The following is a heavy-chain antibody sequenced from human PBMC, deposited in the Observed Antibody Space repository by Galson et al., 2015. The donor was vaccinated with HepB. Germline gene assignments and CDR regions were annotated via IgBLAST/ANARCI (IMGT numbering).Heavy chain of an antibody. D-gene: IGHD2-2*01. Sequence: ETLSLTCAVYRGSFSSYYWSWIRQPPGKGLEWIGEISHSGSTSYNPSLKSRVTISIDTSGTRFSLKLSSVTAADTAVYYCARGSRRNAGTHDDWGQGTLVTVSS. CDR3: ARGSRRNAGTHDD. V-gene: IGHV4-34*01. CDR1: RGSFSSYY. J-gene: IGHJ4*02. CDR2: ISHSGST.